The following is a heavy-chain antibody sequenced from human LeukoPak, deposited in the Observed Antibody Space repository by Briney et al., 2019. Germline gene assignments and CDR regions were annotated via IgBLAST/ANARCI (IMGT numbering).Heavy chain of an antibody. CDR1: GFTFSSYW. D-gene: IGHD6-13*01. V-gene: IGHV3-7*01. J-gene: IGHJ5*02. CDR2: IKQDGSEK. CDR3: ARVRGGSSSVWFDP. Sequence: GGSLRLSCAASGFTFSSYWMSWVRQAPGKGLEWVANIKQDGSEKYYVDSVKGRFTISRDNAKNSLYLQMNSLRAEGTAVYYCARVRGGSSSVWFDPWGQGTLVTVSS.